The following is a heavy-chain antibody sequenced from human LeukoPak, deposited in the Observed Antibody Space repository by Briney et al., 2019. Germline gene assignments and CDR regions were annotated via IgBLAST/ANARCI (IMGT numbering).Heavy chain of an antibody. Sequence: EPLSLTCPPPGSSIISYYWSWVRQPPGKGLEWIGYIYTSGSTNYNPTPKSRVTLSVDTSKNQFSLKLSSVTAADTAVYYCARVGYYYGSGSYYNFYYYYYMDVWGKGTTVTVSS. V-gene: IGHV4-4*09. J-gene: IGHJ6*03. CDR2: IYTSGST. CDR1: GSSIISYY. D-gene: IGHD3-10*01. CDR3: ARVGYYYGSGSYYNFYYYYYMDV.